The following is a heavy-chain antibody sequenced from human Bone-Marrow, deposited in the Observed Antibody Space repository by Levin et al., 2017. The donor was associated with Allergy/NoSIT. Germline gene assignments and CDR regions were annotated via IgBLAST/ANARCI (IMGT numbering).Heavy chain of an antibody. CDR3: ARNGPLTANGY. CDR1: GFTVYNNY. V-gene: IGHV3-66*01. J-gene: IGHJ4*02. D-gene: IGHD2-8*01. Sequence: LSLTCAVSGFTVYNNYMSWVRQAPGKGLEWVSLIYSGGTTQYADSVKGRFTISRDSSKNTLYLQMNSLTPKDTAMYYCARNGPLTANGYWGQGTLVTVSS. CDR2: IYSGGTT.